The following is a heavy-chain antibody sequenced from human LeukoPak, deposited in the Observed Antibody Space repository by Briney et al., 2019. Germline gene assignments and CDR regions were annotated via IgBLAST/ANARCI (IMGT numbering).Heavy chain of an antibody. Sequence: PSGTLSLTCAVSGGSISSSNWWSWVRQPPGKGLEWIGEIYHSGSTNYNPSLKSRVTISVDRSKNQFSLKLSSVTAADTAVYYCARTPGIAAAESDHWGQGTLVTVSS. D-gene: IGHD6-13*01. V-gene: IGHV4-4*02. CDR2: IYHSGST. CDR1: GGSISSSNW. CDR3: ARTPGIAAAESDH. J-gene: IGHJ4*02.